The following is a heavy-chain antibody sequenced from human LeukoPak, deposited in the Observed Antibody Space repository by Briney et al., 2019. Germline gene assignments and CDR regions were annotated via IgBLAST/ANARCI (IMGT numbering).Heavy chain of an antibody. V-gene: IGHV3-74*01. J-gene: IGHJ4*02. Sequence: GGSLRLSCAASGFTFSRSWMHWVRHSPEKGLVWVSRISNDGSDLRYSDSVRGRFTISRDNAKNTLYLQMNSLRAEDTALYADWNYVHYWGQGTLVTVSS. CDR1: GFTFSRSW. CDR2: ISNDGSDL. CDR3: WNYVHY. D-gene: IGHD1-7*01.